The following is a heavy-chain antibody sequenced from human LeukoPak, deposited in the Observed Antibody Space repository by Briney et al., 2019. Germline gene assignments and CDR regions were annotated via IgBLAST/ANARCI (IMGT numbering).Heavy chain of an antibody. J-gene: IGHJ4*02. CDR2: ISSSSSYI. CDR3: ASPGYSGYEYDY. D-gene: IGHD5-12*01. Sequence: PGGSLRLSCAASGFTFSSYSMNWVRQAPGKGLEWVSSISSSSSYIYYADSVKGRFTISRDNAKNSLYLQMNSLRAEDTAVYYCASPGYSGYEYDYWGQGTLVTVSS. V-gene: IGHV3-21*01. CDR1: GFTFSSYS.